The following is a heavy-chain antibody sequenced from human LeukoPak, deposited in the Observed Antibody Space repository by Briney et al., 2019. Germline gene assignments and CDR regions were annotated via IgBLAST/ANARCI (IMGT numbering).Heavy chain of an antibody. Sequence: SETLSLTCTVSGGSISSGDYYWSWIRQPPGKGLEWIGYIYYSGSTYYNPSLKSRVTISVDTSKNQFSLKLSSVTAADTAVYYCAGVGSGWIQDYWGQGTLVTVSS. V-gene: IGHV4-30-4*01. D-gene: IGHD3-22*01. J-gene: IGHJ4*02. CDR3: AGVGSGWIQDY. CDR1: GGSISSGDYY. CDR2: IYYSGST.